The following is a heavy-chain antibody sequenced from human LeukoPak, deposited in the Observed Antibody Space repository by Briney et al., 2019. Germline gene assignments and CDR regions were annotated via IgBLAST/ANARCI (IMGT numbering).Heavy chain of an antibody. V-gene: IGHV4-59*11. CDR3: ARGLKVAFDI. Sequence: PSETLSLTCTVSGGSISSHYWSWIRQPPGKGLEWIGYIYYSGSTNYNPSLKSRVTISVDTSKNQFPLKLSSVTAADTAVYYCARGLKVAFDIWGQGTMVTVSS. CDR1: GGSISSHY. CDR2: IYYSGST. J-gene: IGHJ3*02.